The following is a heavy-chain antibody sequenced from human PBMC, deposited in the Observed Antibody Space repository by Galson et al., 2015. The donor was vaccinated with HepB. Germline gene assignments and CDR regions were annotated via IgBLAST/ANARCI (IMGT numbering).Heavy chain of an antibody. CDR2: INPSGGST. V-gene: IGHV1-46*01. J-gene: IGHJ4*02. D-gene: IGHD2-2*01. CDR1: GYTFTSYY. Sequence: SVKVSCKASGYTFTSYYMHWVRQAPGQGLEWMGIINPSGGSTSYAQKFQGRVTMTRDTSTSTVYMELSSLRSEDTAVYYCAREVAIVVVPAEYSFDYWGQGTLVTVSS. CDR3: AREVAIVVVPAEYSFDY.